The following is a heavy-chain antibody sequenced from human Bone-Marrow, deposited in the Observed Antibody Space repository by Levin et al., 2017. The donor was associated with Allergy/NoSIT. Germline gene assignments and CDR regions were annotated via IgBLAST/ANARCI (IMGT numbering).Heavy chain of an antibody. CDR2: IDYSGIT. CDR3: ARDFDYYYYMDV. V-gene: IGHV4-61*01. CDR1: GASVSSGSNY. Sequence: KSGGSLRLSCTVSGASVSSGSNYWSWIRHSPGKGLEWIGCIDYSGITKYNPSLRSRVTISADTSKNQFSLTLNSVTAADTAMYYCARDFDYYYYMDVWGKGTTVTVSS. J-gene: IGHJ6*03.